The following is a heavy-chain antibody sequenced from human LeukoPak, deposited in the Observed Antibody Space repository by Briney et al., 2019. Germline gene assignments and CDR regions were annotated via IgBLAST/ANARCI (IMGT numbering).Heavy chain of an antibody. J-gene: IGHJ4*02. V-gene: IGHV5-51*01. CDR3: ARHAADGYNYIDN. D-gene: IGHD5-24*01. CDR1: GYSFTSNW. CDR2: IYPGDSDT. Sequence: GESLKISCKGSGYSFTSNWIGWVRQMPGRGLEWMGIIYPGDSDTRYSPSFQGQVTISADKSISTASLQWSSLKAPDTAMYYCARHAADGYNYIDNWGQGTLVTVSS.